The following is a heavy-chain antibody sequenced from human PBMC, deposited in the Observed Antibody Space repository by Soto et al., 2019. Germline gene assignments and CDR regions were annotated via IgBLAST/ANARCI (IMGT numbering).Heavy chain of an antibody. V-gene: IGHV4-59*01. J-gene: IGHJ6*02. CDR3: AGYCRSLDSREDHFVGWEV. Sequence: SETLSLTCNVSGGSIYTYYWSWLRQSPGKGLEWIGYISDGGSTNYNPSLEGRVTISVDTSKKQVSLNLSSVSAAHTSIYLCAGYCRSLDSREDHFVGWEVWGQGTTDTAS. CDR2: ISDGGST. D-gene: IGHD2-2*01. CDR1: GGSIYTYY.